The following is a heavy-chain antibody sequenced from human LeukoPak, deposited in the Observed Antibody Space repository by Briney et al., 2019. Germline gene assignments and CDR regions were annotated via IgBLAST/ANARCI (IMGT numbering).Heavy chain of an antibody. J-gene: IGHJ4*02. D-gene: IGHD4-17*01. CDR3: ARVGDYGDYGRLFDY. Sequence: ASVKVSCKASGYTFTGYYMHWVRQAPGQGLEWMGWINPNSGGTNYAQKFQGRVTMTRDTSISTAYTELSRLRSDDTAVYYCARVGDYGDYGRLFDYWGQGTLVTVSS. V-gene: IGHV1-2*02. CDR1: GYTFTGYY. CDR2: INPNSGGT.